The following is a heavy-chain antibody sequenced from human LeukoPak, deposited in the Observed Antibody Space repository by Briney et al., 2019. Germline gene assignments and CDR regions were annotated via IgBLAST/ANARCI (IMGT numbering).Heavy chain of an antibody. D-gene: IGHD1-26*01. J-gene: IGHJ4*02. Sequence: GGSLRLSCAASGFTFNYYVMHWVRQAPGKGLEWVAVISYDGSNKYYADSVKGRFTISRDNSKNTLYLQMNSLRPEDTAVYYCAKDGGTHFDHWGQGTLVTVSS. V-gene: IGHV3-30*18. CDR3: AKDGGTHFDH. CDR2: ISYDGSNK. CDR1: GFTFNYYV.